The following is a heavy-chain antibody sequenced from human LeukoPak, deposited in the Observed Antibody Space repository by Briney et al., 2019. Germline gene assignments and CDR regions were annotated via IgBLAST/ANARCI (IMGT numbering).Heavy chain of an antibody. V-gene: IGHV5-51*01. CDR2: IRDHSQI. D-gene: IGHD1-14*01. J-gene: IGHJ4*02. CDR3: ARRGGTHFYDY. CDR1: GYYFTDYW. Sequence: GESKEISCKTSGYYFTDYWIGWVRQKPGKGLEWMGIIRDHSQITYSPSFQVQVTFSADRAKDTAYLRWSSLKASDTAMYYCARRGGTHFYDYWGQGTML.